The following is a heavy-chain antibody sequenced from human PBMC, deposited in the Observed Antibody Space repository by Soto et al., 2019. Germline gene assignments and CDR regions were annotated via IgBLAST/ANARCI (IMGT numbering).Heavy chain of an antibody. Sequence: QVQLQQWGAGLLKPSETLSLTCAVYGGSFSGYYWSWIRQPPGKGLEWIGEINHSGSTNYNPSLKSRVTISVDTSKNQFSLKLSSVTAADTAVYYCARGSLLWFGELLFRYYFDYWGQGTLVTVSS. CDR1: GGSFSGYY. CDR2: INHSGST. V-gene: IGHV4-34*01. CDR3: ARGSLLWFGELLFRYYFDY. D-gene: IGHD3-10*01. J-gene: IGHJ4*02.